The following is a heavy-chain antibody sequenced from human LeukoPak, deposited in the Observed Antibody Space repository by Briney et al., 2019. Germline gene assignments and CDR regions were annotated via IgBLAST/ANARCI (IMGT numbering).Heavy chain of an antibody. CDR2: ISAYNGNT. D-gene: IGHD2-21*02. V-gene: IGHV1-18*01. J-gene: IGHJ4*02. Sequence: ASVKVSCKASGYTFTSYGISWVRQAPGQGLEWMGWISAYNGNTNYAQKLQGRVTMTTDTSTSTAYTELRSLRSDDTAVYYCARGGPIVVVTAPNDYWGQGTLVTVSS. CDR1: GYTFTSYG. CDR3: ARGGPIVVVTAPNDY.